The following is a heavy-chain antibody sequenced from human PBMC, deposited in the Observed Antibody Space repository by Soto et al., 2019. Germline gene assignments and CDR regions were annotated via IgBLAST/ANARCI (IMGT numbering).Heavy chain of an antibody. CDR1: GGSISTYY. V-gene: IGHV4-59*01. J-gene: IGHJ6*03. CDR3: ARGGRAAYYYYMGV. CDR2: IYYSGST. Sequence: SETLSLTCNVSGGSISTYYWSWIRQPPGKGLEWIGYIYYSGSTNYNPSLKSRVTISVDTSKNQFSLKLSSVTAADTAVYYCARGGRAAYYYYMGVWGTGTTGTVSS.